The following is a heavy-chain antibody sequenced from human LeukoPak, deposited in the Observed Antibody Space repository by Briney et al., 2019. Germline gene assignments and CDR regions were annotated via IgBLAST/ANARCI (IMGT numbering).Heavy chain of an antibody. CDR3: SGHYGPGPV. CDR1: GYTFSDHH. CDR2: IHPNGHDT. V-gene: IGHV1-2*02. J-gene: IGHJ4*02. D-gene: IGHD3-10*01. Sequence: ASVKVSCKASGYTFSDHHILWVRQAPGQGLEWMGWIHPNGHDTKYAQKFQGRMTMTTDTSISTAYMELNRVTSEDTAVYYCSGHYGPGPVWGQGTLITASS.